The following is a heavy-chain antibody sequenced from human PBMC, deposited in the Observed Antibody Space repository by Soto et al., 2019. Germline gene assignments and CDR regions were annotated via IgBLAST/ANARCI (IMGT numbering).Heavy chain of an antibody. D-gene: IGHD6-13*01. J-gene: IGHJ6*02. CDR2: ISSSSSYI. Sequence: PGGPRRLSCAASGFAFSSSVMNWVRQSPGKGLEWVSSISSSSSYIYYADSVKGRFTIYRDNAKNSLYLQMNSLRAEDTAVYYCARDGSSWYFDNYYYYGMDVWGQGTTVTVSS. CDR3: ARDGSSWYFDNYYYYGMDV. CDR1: GFAFSSSV. V-gene: IGHV3-21*01.